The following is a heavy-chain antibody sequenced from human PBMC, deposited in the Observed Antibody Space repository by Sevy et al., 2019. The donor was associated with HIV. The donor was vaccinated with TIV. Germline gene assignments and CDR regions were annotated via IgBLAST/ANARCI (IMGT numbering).Heavy chain of an antibody. V-gene: IGHV3-30*18. D-gene: IGHD3-16*01. CDR1: GFRFSDFG. CDR3: AKGYHHRLITTRGDAFDM. J-gene: IGHJ3*02. CDR2: MSHDGIK. Sequence: GGSLRLSCAASGFRFSDFGMHWVRQAPGKGLEWVALMSHDGIKYYGDSVRGRFTISRDNSKNTLYLQMNSLGAEDTAVFYCAKGYHHRLITTRGDAFDMWGPGTVVTVSS.